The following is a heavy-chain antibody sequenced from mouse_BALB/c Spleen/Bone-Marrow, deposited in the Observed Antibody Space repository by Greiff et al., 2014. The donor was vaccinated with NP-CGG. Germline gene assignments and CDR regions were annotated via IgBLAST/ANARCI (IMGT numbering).Heavy chain of an antibody. CDR2: IYPGDGDT. CDR1: GYAFSSYW. Sequence: VQLQESGAELVRPGSSVKISCKASGYAFSSYWMNWVKQRPGQGLEWIGQIYPGDGDTNYSGKFKGKATLTADESSSTAYMQLSSLTSEDSAVYCCTFGNYDFDYWGQGTTLTVSA. CDR3: TFGNYDFDY. D-gene: IGHD2-1*01. J-gene: IGHJ2*01. V-gene: IGHV1-80*01.